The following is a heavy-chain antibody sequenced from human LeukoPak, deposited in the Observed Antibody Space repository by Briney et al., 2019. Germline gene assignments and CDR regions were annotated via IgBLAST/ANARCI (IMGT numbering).Heavy chain of an antibody. CDR3: ARDGGGYNRYFQH. V-gene: IGHV4-30-4*01. J-gene: IGHJ1*01. CDR1: GGTICSGNYY. D-gene: IGHD1-26*01. Sequence: SENLSLTGTVAGGTICSGNYYWRWIRQPPGKGLEWIGYIYYSGSTYYNPSLKSRVTISVDTSKNQFSLKLSSVTAADTAVYYCARDGGGYNRYFQHWGQGTLVTISS. CDR2: IYYSGST.